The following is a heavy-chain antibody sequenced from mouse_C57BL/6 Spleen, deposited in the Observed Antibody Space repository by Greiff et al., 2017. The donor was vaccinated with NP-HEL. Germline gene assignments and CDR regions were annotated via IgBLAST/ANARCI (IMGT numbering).Heavy chain of an antibody. CDR2: INPNNGGT. V-gene: IGHV1-22*01. CDR1: GYTFTDYN. J-gene: IGHJ1*03. CDR3: ARELTGTSGWYFDV. D-gene: IGHD4-1*01. Sequence: VQLQQSGPELVKPGASVKMSCKASGYTFTDYNMHWVKQSHGKSLEWIGYINPNNGGTSYNQKFKGKATLTVNKSSSTAYMELRSLTSEDSAVYYCARELTGTSGWYFDVWGTGTTVTVSS.